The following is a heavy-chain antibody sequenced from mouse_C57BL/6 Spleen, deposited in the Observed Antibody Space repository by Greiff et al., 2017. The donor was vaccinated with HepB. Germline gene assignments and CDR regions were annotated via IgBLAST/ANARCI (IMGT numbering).Heavy chain of an antibody. J-gene: IGHJ2*01. CDR1: GYTFTSYW. D-gene: IGHD1-1*01. CDR2: IDPSDSYT. CDR3: ARSHYYGSSYVDY. Sequence: QVQLQQPGAELVMPGASVKLSCKASGYTFTSYWMHWVKQRPGQGLEWIGEIDPSDSYTNYNQKFKGKSTLTVDKSSSTAYMQLSSLTSEDSAVYYCARSHYYGSSYVDYWGQGTTPTVSS. V-gene: IGHV1-69*01.